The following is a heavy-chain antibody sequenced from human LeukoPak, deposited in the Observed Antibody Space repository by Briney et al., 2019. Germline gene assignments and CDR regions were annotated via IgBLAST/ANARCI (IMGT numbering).Heavy chain of an antibody. V-gene: IGHV3-23*01. J-gene: IGHJ4*02. CDR3: AKDRLDSSGSYYGTEGSDY. D-gene: IGHD3-22*01. CDR1: GFAFSSYA. Sequence: GGSLRLSCAASGFAFSSYAMSWVRQAPGKGLEWVSAISGSGGSTYYADSVKGRFTISRDNSKNTLYLQMNSLRAEDTAVNYCAKDRLDSSGSYYGTEGSDYWGQGILVTVSS. CDR2: ISGSGGST.